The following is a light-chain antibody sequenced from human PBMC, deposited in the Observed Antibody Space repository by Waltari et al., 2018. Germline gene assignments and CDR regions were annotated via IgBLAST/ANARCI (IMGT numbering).Light chain of an antibody. J-gene: IGLJ1*01. CDR3: SSYTSNSDPYV. CDR2: DVT. V-gene: IGLV2-14*03. Sequence: QSALTQPASVSGSPGQSITISCTGTNNDVGGYNYVSWYQQHPGKAPKLMIYDVTNRPSGVSTRSSGSKSGTTASLTISGLQAEDEADYYCSSYTSNSDPYVFGTGTKVTVL. CDR1: NNDVGGYNY.